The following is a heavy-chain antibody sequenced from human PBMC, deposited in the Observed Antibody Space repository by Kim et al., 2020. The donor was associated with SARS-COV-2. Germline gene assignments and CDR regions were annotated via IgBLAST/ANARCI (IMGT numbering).Heavy chain of an antibody. Sequence: GGSLRLSCSASGFTFSSYAMHWVRQAPGKGLEYVSAISSNGGSTYYADSVKGRFTISRDNSKNTLYLQMSSLRAEDTAVYYCVKGPSTGSGWYSAWLRHIEYWGQGTLVTVSS. J-gene: IGHJ4*02. CDR1: GFTFSSYA. CDR3: VKGPSTGSGWYSAWLRHIEY. D-gene: IGHD6-19*01. V-gene: IGHV3-64D*09. CDR2: ISSNGGST.